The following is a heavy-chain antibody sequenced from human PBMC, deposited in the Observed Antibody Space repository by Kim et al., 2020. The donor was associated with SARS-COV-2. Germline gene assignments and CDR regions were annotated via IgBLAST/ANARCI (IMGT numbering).Heavy chain of an antibody. D-gene: IGHD3-10*01. J-gene: IGHJ5*01. CDR3: ARLGVRGGIITTTNVNWF. CDR2: IYYSGST. Sequence: SETLSLTCTVSGGSISSYYWSWIRQPPGKGLEWIGYIYYSGSTNYNPSLKSRVTISVDTSKNQFSLKLSSVTAADTAVYYCARLGVRGGIITTTNVNWF. V-gene: IGHV4-59*08. CDR1: GGSISSYY.